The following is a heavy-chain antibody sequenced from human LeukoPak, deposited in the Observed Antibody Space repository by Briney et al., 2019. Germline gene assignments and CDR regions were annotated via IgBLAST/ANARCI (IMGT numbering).Heavy chain of an antibody. Sequence: GASVKVSCKASGYTFTGYYMHWVRQAPGQGLEWMGWINPNSGGTNYAQKFQGRVTMTRDTSISTAYMELSRLRSDDTGVYYCRTDRYGDYGDYIDYWGQGTLVTVSS. V-gene: IGHV1-2*02. J-gene: IGHJ4*02. CDR3: RTDRYGDYGDYIDY. CDR1: GYTFTGYY. CDR2: INPNSGGT. D-gene: IGHD4-17*01.